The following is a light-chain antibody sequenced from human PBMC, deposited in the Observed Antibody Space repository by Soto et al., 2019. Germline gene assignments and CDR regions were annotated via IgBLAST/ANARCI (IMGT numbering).Light chain of an antibody. CDR2: EVS. CDR1: SSDVGSYKL. CDR3: CSYAGTSPHTV. Sequence: QSALTQPASVSGSPGQSITISCTGTSSDVGSYKLVSWYQQHPGKAPKLMISEVSKRPSGISDRFSGSKSGSTASLTISGLQAEDGADYYCCSYAGTSPHTVFGGGTQLTVL. J-gene: IGLJ7*01. V-gene: IGLV2-23*02.